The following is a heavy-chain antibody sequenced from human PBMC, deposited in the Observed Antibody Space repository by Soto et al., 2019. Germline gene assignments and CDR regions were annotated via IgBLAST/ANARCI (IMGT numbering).Heavy chain of an antibody. CDR2: LSYDGSNK. D-gene: IGHD3-22*01. CDR3: ARGDYSDSSGLYYFDY. CDR1: GFTFNTYA. J-gene: IGHJ4*02. Sequence: PGGSLRLSCAASGFTFNTYAMHWVRQAPGKGLEWVAVLSYDGSNKYYADSVKGRFTISRDNSKNTLYLQMNSLRAEDTAVYYCARGDYSDSSGLYYFDYWGQGT. V-gene: IGHV3-30-3*01.